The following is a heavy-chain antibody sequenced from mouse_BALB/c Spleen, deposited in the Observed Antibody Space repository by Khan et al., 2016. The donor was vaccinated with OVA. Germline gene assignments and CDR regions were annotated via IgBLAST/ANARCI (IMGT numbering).Heavy chain of an antibody. Sequence: VQLKESGPGLVKPSQSLSLTCTVTGYSITSDYAWNWIRQFPGNKLEWMGYISSTGSTSYNPSLKSRISITRDTSKNQFSLQLKSVTTEDTATYFCARSLYYSYGYALDCWGRGTSVTVSS. D-gene: IGHD2-14*01. CDR1: GYSITSDYA. J-gene: IGHJ4*01. CDR2: ISSTGST. CDR3: ARSLYYSYGYALDC. V-gene: IGHV3-2*02.